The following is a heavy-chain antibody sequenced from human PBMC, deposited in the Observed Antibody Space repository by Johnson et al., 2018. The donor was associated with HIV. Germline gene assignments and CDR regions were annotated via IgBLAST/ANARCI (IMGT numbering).Heavy chain of an antibody. CDR1: GLAFSSFA. CDR2: ISYDGSNK. V-gene: IGHV3-30*18. CDR3: AKARSSGQGAFDI. Sequence: QVQLVESGGGLVKPGGSLRLSCAASGLAFSSFAMSWVRQAPGRGLEWVAVISYDGSNKYYADSVKGRFTISRDNSENTLYLQMNSLRAEDTAVYYCAKARSSGQGAFDIWGQGTLVTVSS. D-gene: IGHD6-19*01. J-gene: IGHJ3*02.